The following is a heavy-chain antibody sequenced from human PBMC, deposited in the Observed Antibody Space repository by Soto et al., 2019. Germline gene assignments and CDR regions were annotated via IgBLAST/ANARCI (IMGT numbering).Heavy chain of an antibody. CDR2: IYWDDDK. CDR3: AHSTMVRGVLNQTFDY. Sequence: SGPTLVNPTQTLTLTRTFSGFSLSTSGVGVGWIRQPPGKALEWLALIYWDDDKRYSPSLKSRLTITKDTSKNQVVLTMTNMDPVDTATYYCAHSTMVRGVLNQTFDYWGQETLVPLSS. J-gene: IGHJ4*02. V-gene: IGHV2-5*02. CDR1: GFSLSTSGVG. D-gene: IGHD3-10*01.